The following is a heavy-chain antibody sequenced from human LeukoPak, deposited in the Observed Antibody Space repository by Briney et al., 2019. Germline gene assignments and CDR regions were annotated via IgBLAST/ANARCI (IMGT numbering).Heavy chain of an antibody. J-gene: IGHJ3*02. D-gene: IGHD2-2*02. Sequence: ASVKVSCKASGYTFTSYGISWVRQAPGQGLEWMGWISAYNGNTNYAQKLQGRVTMTTDTSTSTAYMELRSLRSDDTAVYYCATAGTLDIVVIPAAIRGGAFDIWGQGTMVTVSS. CDR2: ISAYNGNT. V-gene: IGHV1-18*01. CDR3: ATAGTLDIVVIPAAIRGGAFDI. CDR1: GYTFTSYG.